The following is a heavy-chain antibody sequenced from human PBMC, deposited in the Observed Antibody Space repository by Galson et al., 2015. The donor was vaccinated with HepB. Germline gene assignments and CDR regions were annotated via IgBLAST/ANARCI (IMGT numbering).Heavy chain of an antibody. J-gene: IGHJ4*02. Sequence: SVKVSCKGSGYSLTDLSIHWVRQAPGKGLEWMVSFDPEDGVTMYAQRFQGRVTMTEDSSPNTAYMELSSLRSDDAAVYFCATAASVLILANWGLGTLITVSS. CDR2: FDPEDGVT. D-gene: IGHD2-21*01. V-gene: IGHV1-24*01. CDR1: GYSLTDLS. CDR3: ATAASVLILAN.